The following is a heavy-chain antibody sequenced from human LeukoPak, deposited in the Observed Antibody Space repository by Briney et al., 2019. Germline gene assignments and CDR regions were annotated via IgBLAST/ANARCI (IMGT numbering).Heavy chain of an antibody. D-gene: IGHD3-16*02. CDR2: ISSSGSTI. V-gene: IGHV3-11*01. J-gene: IGHJ3*02. CDR1: GFTFSDYY. CDR3: ARDLAPGVSYRTFDI. Sequence: PGGSLRLSCAASGFTFSDYYMSWIRQAPGKGLEWVSYISSSGSTIYYADSVKGRFTISRDNAKNSLYLQMNSLRAEDTAVYYCARDLAPGVSYRTFDIWGQGTMVTVSS.